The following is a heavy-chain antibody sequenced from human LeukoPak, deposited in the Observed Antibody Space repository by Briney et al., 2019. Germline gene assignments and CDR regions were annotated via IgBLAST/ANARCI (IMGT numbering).Heavy chain of an antibody. Sequence: GGSLRLSCAASGFTFSDYYMSWIRQAPGKGLEWVSYISSSSSYTNYADSVKGRFTISRDNAKNSLYLQMNSLRAEDTAVYYCVRSRAVAGSFDYWGQGTLVTVSS. CDR3: VRSRAVAGSFDY. D-gene: IGHD6-19*01. V-gene: IGHV3-11*06. J-gene: IGHJ4*02. CDR2: ISSSSSYT. CDR1: GFTFSDYY.